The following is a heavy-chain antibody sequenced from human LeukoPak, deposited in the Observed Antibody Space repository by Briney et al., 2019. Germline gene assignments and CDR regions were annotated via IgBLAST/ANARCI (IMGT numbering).Heavy chain of an antibody. V-gene: IGHV3-21*01. CDR2: ISSTSTYI. Sequence: GGSLRLSCAASGFTFSIYNMNCVRQAPGKGLEWVSSISSTSTYIYYVDSVKGRFTISRDNAKKSLYLQMNSLRAEDTAVYYCARDGERGELSLYMDYWGQGTLVTVSS. CDR1: GFTFSIYN. CDR3: ARDGERGELSLYMDY. D-gene: IGHD3-16*02. J-gene: IGHJ4*02.